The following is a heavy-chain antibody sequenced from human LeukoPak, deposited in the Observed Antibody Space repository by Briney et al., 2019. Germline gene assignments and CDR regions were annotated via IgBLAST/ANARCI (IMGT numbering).Heavy chain of an antibody. CDR3: ARDAGSQWELLYYFDY. CDR1: GFTFNSYA. D-gene: IGHD1-26*01. J-gene: IGHJ4*02. Sequence: GGSLRLSCAASGFTFNSYAMSWVRQAPGKGLEWVSAISGSGGSTYYADSVKGRFTISRDNSKNTLYLQMNSLRAEDTAVYYCARDAGSQWELLYYFDYWGQGTLVTVSS. V-gene: IGHV3-23*01. CDR2: ISGSGGST.